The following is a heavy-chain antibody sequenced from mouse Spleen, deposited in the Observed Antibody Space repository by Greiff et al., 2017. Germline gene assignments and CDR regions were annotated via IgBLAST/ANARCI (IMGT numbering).Heavy chain of an antibody. CDR2: IDPSDSYT. D-gene: IGHD4-1*01. Sequence: QVQLQQPGAELVKPGASVKLSCKASGYTFTSYWMQWVKQRPGQGLEWIGEIDPSDSYTNYNQKFKGKATLTVDTSSSTAYMQLSSLTSEDSAVYYCAKIKGPGTIFDYWGQGTTLTVSS. V-gene: IGHV1-50*01. J-gene: IGHJ2*01. CDR1: GYTFTSYW. CDR3: AKIKGPGTIFDY.